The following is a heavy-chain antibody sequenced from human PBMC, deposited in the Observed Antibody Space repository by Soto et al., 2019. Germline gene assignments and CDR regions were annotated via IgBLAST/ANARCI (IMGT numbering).Heavy chain of an antibody. CDR3: AKEGYSSDWYVAPYDY. CDR2: ISGSGDNT. Sequence: EVQLLESGGGLVQPGGSLRLSCAASGFTFRSYAMSWVRQAPGKGLEWVSGISGSGDNTNYADSVKGRFTISRDNSKNTLYLQMSSLRAEDTAVYYCAKEGYSSDWYVAPYDYWGQGTLVTVSS. V-gene: IGHV3-23*01. J-gene: IGHJ4*02. D-gene: IGHD6-19*01. CDR1: GFTFRSYA.